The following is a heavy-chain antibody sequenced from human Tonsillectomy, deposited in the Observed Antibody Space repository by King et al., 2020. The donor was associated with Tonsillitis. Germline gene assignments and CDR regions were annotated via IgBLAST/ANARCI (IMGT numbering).Heavy chain of an antibody. J-gene: IGHJ5*02. D-gene: IGHD3-10*01. CDR3: AKNTAGSLVNWFDP. Sequence: VQLVESGGGLVKPGGSLRLSCAASGFTFSDYYMNWIRQAPGKGLEWVSYISSSGSTIYYADSVKGRFTISRDNPKNSLYLQMNSLRAEDTAVYYCAKNTAGSLVNWFDPWGQGTLVTVSS. CDR1: GFTFSDYY. CDR2: ISSSGSTI. V-gene: IGHV3-11*01.